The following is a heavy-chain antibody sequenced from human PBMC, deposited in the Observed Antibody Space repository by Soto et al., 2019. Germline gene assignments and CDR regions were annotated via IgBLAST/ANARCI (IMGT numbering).Heavy chain of an antibody. J-gene: IGHJ3*01. D-gene: IGHD6-6*01. Sequence: PSETLSLTCTVSGGSISSYYWSWIRQPPGKGLEWIGYIYTSGSTNYNPSLKSRVTMSVDTSKNQFSLKLSSVTAADTAVYYCARSIAARQPAFDVWGQGTMVTVSS. V-gene: IGHV4-4*08. CDR2: IYTSGST. CDR1: GGSISSYY. CDR3: ARSIAARQPAFDV.